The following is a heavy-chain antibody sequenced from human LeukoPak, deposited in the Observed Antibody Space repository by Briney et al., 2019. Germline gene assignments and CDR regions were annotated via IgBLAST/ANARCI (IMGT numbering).Heavy chain of an antibody. CDR1: GFTFSSYG. D-gene: IGHD4-17*01. V-gene: IGHV3-33*06. Sequence: GRSLRLSCAASGFTFSSYGMHWVRQAPGKGLEWVAVIWYDGSNKYYADSVKGRFTISRDNSKNTLYLQMNSLRAEDTAVYYCAKDWGPVTITYMDVWGKGTTVTVSS. CDR3: AKDWGPVTITYMDV. CDR2: IWYDGSNK. J-gene: IGHJ6*03.